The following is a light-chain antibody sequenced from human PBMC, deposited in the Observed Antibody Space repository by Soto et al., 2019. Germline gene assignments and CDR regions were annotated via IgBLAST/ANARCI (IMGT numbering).Light chain of an antibody. V-gene: IGKV3-11*01. Sequence: EIVMTQSPATLSVSPGERATLSCRASQSFSSYLAWYQQRPGQAPRLLMYGASTRAPGIPARFSGGGSGTDFTLTISSLESEDFAVYYCQQRSDWPWTFGQGTKVDIK. J-gene: IGKJ1*01. CDR1: QSFSSY. CDR3: QQRSDWPWT. CDR2: GAS.